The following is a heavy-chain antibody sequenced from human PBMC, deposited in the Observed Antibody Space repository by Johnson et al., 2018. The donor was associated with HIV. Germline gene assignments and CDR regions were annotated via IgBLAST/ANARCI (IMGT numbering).Heavy chain of an antibody. CDR1: GFTFSNAW. Sequence: VQLVESGGGLVKPGGSLRVSCAASGFTFSNAWMNWVRQAPGKGLEWVGRIKSGTTNYAAPVKGSFPNSRDDSKNTLYLQMNSLKTEDTAVYYCTTAPNTYYYGHDGFDIWGQGKMVTVSS. D-gene: IGHD3-10*01. V-gene: IGHV3-15*01. CDR3: TTAPNTYYYGHDGFDI. J-gene: IGHJ3*02. CDR2: IKSGTT.